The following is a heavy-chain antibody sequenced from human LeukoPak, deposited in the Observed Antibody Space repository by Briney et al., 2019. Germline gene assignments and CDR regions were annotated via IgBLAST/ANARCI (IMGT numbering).Heavy chain of an antibody. CDR2: IWSDGTNQ. Sequence: PGRSLRLSCAASGFTFSHYGFHWVRQAPGKGLEWVALIWSDGTNQFYADSVKGRFTISRDYSQKTVSLEMQSLRTEDKAMYYCAKDAQRGFDYSNSLEYWGPGTLVTVSS. CDR3: AKDAQRGFDYSNSLEY. CDR1: GFTFSHYG. V-gene: IGHV3-33*06. J-gene: IGHJ4*02. D-gene: IGHD4-11*01.